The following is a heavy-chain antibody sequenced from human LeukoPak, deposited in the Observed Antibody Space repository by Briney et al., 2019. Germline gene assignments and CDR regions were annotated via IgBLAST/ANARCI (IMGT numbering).Heavy chain of an antibody. CDR2: IKGDGSEK. V-gene: IGHV3-7*01. CDR1: GFTFSSYW. Sequence: GESLRLSCAASGFTFSSYWMSWVRQAPGKGLEWVANIKGDGSEKYYVDSVKGRFTISRDNAKNSLYQQMNSLRAEDTAVYYCASPAKYSDTWYFDYWGQGTLVTVSS. CDR3: ASPAKYSDTWYFDY. D-gene: IGHD6-6*01. J-gene: IGHJ4*02.